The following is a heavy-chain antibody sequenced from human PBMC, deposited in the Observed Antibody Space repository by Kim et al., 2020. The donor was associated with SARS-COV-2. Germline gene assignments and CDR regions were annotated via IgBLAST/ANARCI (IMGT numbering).Heavy chain of an antibody. J-gene: IGHJ5*02. CDR3: ARDPEQLGWFDP. CDR1: GFTFSSYS. D-gene: IGHD1-1*01. CDR2: ISSSSSYI. V-gene: IGHV3-21*01. Sequence: GGSLRLSCAASGFTFSSYSMNWVRQAPGKGLEWVSSISSSSSYIYYADSVKGRFTISRDNAKNSLYLQMNSLRAEDTAVYYCARDPEQLGWFDPWGQGTLVTVSS.